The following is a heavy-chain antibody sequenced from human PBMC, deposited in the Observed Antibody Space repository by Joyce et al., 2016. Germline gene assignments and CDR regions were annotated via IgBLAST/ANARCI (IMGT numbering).Heavy chain of an antibody. V-gene: IGHV4-34*01. J-gene: IGHJ5*02. D-gene: IGHD7-27*01. CDR1: GGSFSGYY. Sequence: QVQLQQWGAGLLKPSETLSLTCAVYGGSFSGYYWSWIRQPPGKGLEWIGEINHSGSTTYNPSLNSRVTISVDTSKNQFSLKLSSVTAADTAVYYCARGPRSNWGLVWFDPWGQGTLVTVSS. CDR2: INHSGST. CDR3: ARGPRSNWGLVWFDP.